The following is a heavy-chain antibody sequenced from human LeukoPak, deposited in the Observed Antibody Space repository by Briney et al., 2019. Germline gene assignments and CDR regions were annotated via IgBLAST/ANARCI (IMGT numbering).Heavy chain of an antibody. Sequence: GASVKVSCKASGYTFSSYYLHWVRQAPGQGLEWMGWINTNTGNPTYAQGFTGRFVFSLDTSVSTAYLQISSLKAEDTAVYYCARVYGDYLYYFDYWGQGTLVTVSS. CDR3: ARVYGDYLYYFDY. V-gene: IGHV7-4-1*02. J-gene: IGHJ4*02. CDR1: GYTFSSYY. CDR2: INTNTGNP. D-gene: IGHD4-17*01.